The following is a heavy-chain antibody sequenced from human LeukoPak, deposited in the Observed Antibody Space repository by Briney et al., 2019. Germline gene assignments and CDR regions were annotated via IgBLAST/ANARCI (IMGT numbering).Heavy chain of an antibody. V-gene: IGHV3-53*01. CDR1: GFTVSSHY. Sequence: GGSLRLSCAASGFTVSSHYVSWVRQAPGKGLEWVSVIYSGGSTYYADSVKGRFTISRDDSKNTLYLQMNSLRAEDTAVYYCARVCSSTSCYYGMDVWGKGTTVTVSS. D-gene: IGHD2-2*01. CDR3: ARVCSSTSCYYGMDV. CDR2: IYSGGST. J-gene: IGHJ6*04.